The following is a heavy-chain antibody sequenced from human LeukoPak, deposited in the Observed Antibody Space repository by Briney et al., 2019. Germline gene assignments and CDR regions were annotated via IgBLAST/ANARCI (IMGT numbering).Heavy chain of an antibody. CDR1: GFIISTYY. V-gene: IGHV3-7*01. CDR3: ARERYCTTATCYVGVPFDY. D-gene: IGHD2-2*01. J-gene: IGHJ4*02. Sequence: GGSLRLSCAASGFIISTYYMTWGRQAPGKGLEWVAGIKQDGSENYYVDSVKGRFTVSRDNSKNSLYLQMNSLRAEDTAVYFSARERYCTTATCYVGVPFDYWGQGTLVTVSS. CDR2: IKQDGSEN.